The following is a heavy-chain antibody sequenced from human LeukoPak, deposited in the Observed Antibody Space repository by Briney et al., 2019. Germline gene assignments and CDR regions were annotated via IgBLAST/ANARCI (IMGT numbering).Heavy chain of an antibody. V-gene: IGHV4-59*01. D-gene: IGHD6-6*01. J-gene: IGHJ4*02. CDR1: GGSIIIYY. Sequence: KASETLSLTCTVSGGSIIIYYWSWIRQPPGKGLEWIGYMYYSGSTSYNPSLKSRVTISLETSKNQFSLKLTSVTAADTAVYYCARSAGVAARRHYVDYWGQGTLVTVSS. CDR2: MYYSGST. CDR3: ARSAGVAARRHYVDY.